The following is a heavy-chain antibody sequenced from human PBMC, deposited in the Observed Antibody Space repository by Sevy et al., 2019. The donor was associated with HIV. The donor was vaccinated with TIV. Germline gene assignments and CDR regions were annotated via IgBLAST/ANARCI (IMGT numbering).Heavy chain of an antibody. V-gene: IGHV4-4*02. CDR2: LSASGRT. J-gene: IGHJ5*02. Sequence: SETLSLICAVSGGSISSGDWYSWVRQPPWQGLEGIGELSASGRTNYNTSLKSRVTTSVDTSKNQFSLKLSSVTAADTSVYYCMKHIGHSFDPWGQGTLVTVSS. CDR3: MKHIGHSFDP. D-gene: IGHD2-21*01. CDR1: GGSISSGDW.